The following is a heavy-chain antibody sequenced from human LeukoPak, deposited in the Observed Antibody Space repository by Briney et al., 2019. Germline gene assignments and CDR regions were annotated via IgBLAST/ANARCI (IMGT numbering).Heavy chain of an antibody. V-gene: IGHV3-7*01. Sequence: GGSLRLSCAASGFTLSSYWMSWVRQAPGKGLEWVANIKQDGSAIYYVDSVKGRFTISRDNAKNSLYLQMNSLRAEDTAVYYCARCGVGVAAAAANCWGQGTLLTVSS. CDR2: IKQDGSAI. J-gene: IGHJ4*02. CDR3: ARCGVGVAAAAANC. CDR1: GFTLSSYW. D-gene: IGHD6-13*01.